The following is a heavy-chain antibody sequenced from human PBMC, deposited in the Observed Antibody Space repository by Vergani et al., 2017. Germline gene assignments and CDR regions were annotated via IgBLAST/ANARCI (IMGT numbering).Heavy chain of an antibody. Sequence: QVQLVESGGGVVQPGRSLRLSCAAPGFTFSSYAMHWVRQAPGKGLEWVAVISYDGSNKYYADTVKGRFTISRDNSKNTLYLKMNSLRAEDTAVYYCARVEGTKYCSRNRCPPRVDAFDIWGQGTMVTVSS. J-gene: IGHJ3*02. CDR3: ARVEGTKYCSRNRCPPRVDAFDI. V-gene: IGHV3-30-3*01. CDR1: GFTFSSYA. D-gene: IGHD2-2*01. CDR2: ISYDGSNK.